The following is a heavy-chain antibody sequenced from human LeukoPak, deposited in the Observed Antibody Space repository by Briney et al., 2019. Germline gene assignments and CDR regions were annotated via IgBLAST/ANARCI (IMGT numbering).Heavy chain of an antibody. D-gene: IGHD1-26*01. V-gene: IGHV3-64*01. J-gene: IGHJ2*01. CDR2: ISSDGGST. CDR3: ARGRQGAKTRYFDL. Sequence: GGSLRLSCAASGIIFSNYAMHWARQGPGKGLECISTISSDGGSTYYANSVKGRFTISRDNSKNTLYLQMGSLRAEDMAVYYCARGRQGAKTRYFDLWGRGTRVTVSS. CDR1: GIIFSNYA.